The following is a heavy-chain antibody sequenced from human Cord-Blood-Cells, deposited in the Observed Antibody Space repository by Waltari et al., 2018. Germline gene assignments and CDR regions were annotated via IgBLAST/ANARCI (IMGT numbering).Heavy chain of an antibody. CDR1: GGSVSSGSYY. CDR3: ARVPYDILTGYYYYCCYGMDV. J-gene: IGHJ6*02. CDR2: IYYSGSA. Sequence: QVQLQESGPGLVKPSETLSLTCTVSGGSVSSGSYYWSWIRQPPGKGLEWIGYIYYSGSANYNPALKSRSTISVYTSKNKFSLKLSSVTAADTAVYYCARVPYDILTGYYYYCCYGMDVWGQGTTVTVSS. V-gene: IGHV4-61*01. D-gene: IGHD3-9*01.